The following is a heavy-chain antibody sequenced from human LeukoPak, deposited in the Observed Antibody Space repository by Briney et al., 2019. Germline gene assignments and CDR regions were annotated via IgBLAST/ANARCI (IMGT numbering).Heavy chain of an antibody. CDR1: GFTFSNAW. CDR2: IKSKTDGGTT. V-gene: IGHV3-15*07. J-gene: IGHJ4*02. Sequence: PGGSLRLSCAASGFTFSNAWMNWVRQAPGKGLEWVGRIKSKTDGGTTDYAAPVKGRFTISRDDSKNTLYLQMNSLKTEDTAVYYCTTPKFPDYGDYFFDYWGRGTLVTVSS. CDR3: TTPKFPDYGDYFFDY. D-gene: IGHD4-17*01.